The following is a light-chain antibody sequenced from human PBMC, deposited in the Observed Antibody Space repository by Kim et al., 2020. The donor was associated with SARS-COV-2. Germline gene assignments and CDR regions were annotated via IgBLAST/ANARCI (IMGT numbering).Light chain of an antibody. CDR1: NIGSKN. CDR2: RDS. CDR3: QVWDSSTWV. Sequence: SGALGQTARITGGGNNIGSKNVHWYQQKPGQAPVLVIYRDSNRPSGIPERFSGSNSGNTATLTISRAQAGDEADYYCQVWDSSTWVFGGGTQLTVL. V-gene: IGLV3-9*01. J-gene: IGLJ3*02.